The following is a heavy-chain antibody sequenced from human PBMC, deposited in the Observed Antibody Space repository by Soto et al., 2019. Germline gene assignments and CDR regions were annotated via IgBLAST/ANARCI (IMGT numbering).Heavy chain of an antibody. D-gene: IGHD6-19*01. J-gene: IGHJ3*02. CDR2: ISWNSRSI. CDR1: GFTFDDYA. V-gene: IGHV3-9*01. CDR3: AKHSSGWYGAFDI. Sequence: PGGSLRLSCAASGFTFDDYAMHWVRQAPGKGLEWVSGISWNSRSIGYADSVKGRFTISRDNAKNSLYLQMNSLRAEDTALYYWAKHSSGWYGAFDIWGQGTMVTVSS.